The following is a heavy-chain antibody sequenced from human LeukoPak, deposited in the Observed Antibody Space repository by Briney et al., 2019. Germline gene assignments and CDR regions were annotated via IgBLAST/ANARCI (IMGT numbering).Heavy chain of an antibody. Sequence: GGTLRLSCAASGFTFSDYAMSWVRQAPGKGPEWVGRIKSNADGGTAEYAAPVRGRFTISRDDSKNTLYLQMNSLKTEDTALYYCTTYSSRWFYFHYWGQGTLVTVSS. D-gene: IGHD6-13*01. CDR2: IKSNADGGTA. V-gene: IGHV3-15*01. CDR3: TTYSSRWFYFHY. J-gene: IGHJ4*02. CDR1: GFTFSDYA.